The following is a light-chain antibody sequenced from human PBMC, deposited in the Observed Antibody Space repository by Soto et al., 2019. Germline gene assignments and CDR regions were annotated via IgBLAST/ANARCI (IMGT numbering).Light chain of an antibody. CDR3: QQYDGSPRT. Sequence: EIVLTQSPGTLSVSPGERATLSCRASQSLNSNSLAWYQQKPGQAPRLLIYNAYNRDSGIPDRFSGSGSGTDFTLTISRLEPEDFVVYHCQQYDGSPRTFGQGTKVEVK. CDR1: QSLNSNS. J-gene: IGKJ1*01. V-gene: IGKV3-20*01. CDR2: NAY.